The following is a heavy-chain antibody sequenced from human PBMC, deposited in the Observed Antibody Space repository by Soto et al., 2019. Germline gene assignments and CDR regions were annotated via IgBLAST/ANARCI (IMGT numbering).Heavy chain of an antibody. CDR1: GDSIGTHY. V-gene: IGHV4-59*08. CDR3: ARSSYYYDSSGYFFSWFDP. CDR2: IYYTGST. Sequence: PSETLSLTYTISGDSIGTHYWSWIRQPPGKGLEWIGYIYYTGSTKFNPSLQSRVTMSVDTSKNQFSLRLSSVTAADTAVYYCARSSYYYDSSGYFFSWFDPWGQGTLVTVSS. J-gene: IGHJ5*02. D-gene: IGHD3-22*01.